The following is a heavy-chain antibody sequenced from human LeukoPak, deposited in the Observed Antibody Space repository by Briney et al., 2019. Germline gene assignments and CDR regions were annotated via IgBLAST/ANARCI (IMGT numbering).Heavy chain of an antibody. V-gene: IGHV4-59*01. Sequence: PSETLSLTCTVSGGSISSYYWSWIRQPPGKGLEWIGYIYYSGSTNYNPSLKSRVTISVDTSENQFSLKLSSVTAADTAVYYCARGDCSSTSCYAHNNWFDPWGQGTLVTVSS. J-gene: IGHJ5*02. CDR1: GGSISSYY. CDR2: IYYSGST. D-gene: IGHD2-2*01. CDR3: ARGDCSSTSCYAHNNWFDP.